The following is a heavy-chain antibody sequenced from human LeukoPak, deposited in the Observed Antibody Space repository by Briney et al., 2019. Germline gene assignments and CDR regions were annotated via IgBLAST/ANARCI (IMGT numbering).Heavy chain of an antibody. D-gene: IGHD6-25*01. CDR2: MKEDGTEI. CDR3: VRGGAARGRFEK. Sequence: GGVLRLSCAASGFPFDVQTMSWVRQAPGKGLDWVASMKEDGTEIHYVDSVKGRFTIFRDNPKNSLYLQMNSLRAEDTAVYYCVRGGAARGRFEKWGQGTQVTVSS. V-gene: IGHV3-7*01. J-gene: IGHJ4*02. CDR1: GFPFDVQT.